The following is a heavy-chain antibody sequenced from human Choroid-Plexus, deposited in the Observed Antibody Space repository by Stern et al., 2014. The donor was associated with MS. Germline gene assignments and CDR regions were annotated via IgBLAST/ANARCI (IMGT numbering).Heavy chain of an antibody. CDR3: ARDQRGITIFGVVTDYYYLGMDV. CDR2: INPNXXGP. CDR1: GYIFTGYY. J-gene: IGHJ6*04. D-gene: IGHD3-3*01. V-gene: IGHV1-2*02. Sequence: QVQLVQSGAEVKKPGASVKVSCKTSGYIFTGYYIHWVRQAPGQGLEWMAWINPNXXGPKYAQKFQGRVTMSRDTSISTAYVELSSLTSDDTAVYYCARDQRGITIFGVVTDYYYLGMDVWGKGTTVTVSX.